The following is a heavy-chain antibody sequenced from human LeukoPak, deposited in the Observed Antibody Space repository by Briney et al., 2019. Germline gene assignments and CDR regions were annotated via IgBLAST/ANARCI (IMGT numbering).Heavy chain of an antibody. V-gene: IGHV4-59*01. CDR1: GGSISSYY. D-gene: IGHD3-22*01. CDR3: ARVGDYYDSSGYYYSHDY. Sequence: SETLSLTCTVSGGSISSYYWSWIRQPPGKGLEWIGYFYYSGTTKYNPSLKSRVTLSADTSKNQFSLKLRSVTAADTAVYYCARVGDYYDSSGYYYSHDYWGQGTLVTVSS. J-gene: IGHJ4*02. CDR2: FYYSGTT.